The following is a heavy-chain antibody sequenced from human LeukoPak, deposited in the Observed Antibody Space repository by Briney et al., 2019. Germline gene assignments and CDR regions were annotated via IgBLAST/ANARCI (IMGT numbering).Heavy chain of an antibody. CDR1: GGSFSGYY. V-gene: IGHV4-34*01. CDR3: ARGDSSSWSPFDY. J-gene: IGHJ4*02. Sequence: SETLPLTCAVYGGSFSGYYWSWIRQPPGKGLEWIGEINHSGSTNYNPSLKSRVTISVDTSKNQFSLKLSSVTAADTAVYYCARGDSSSWSPFDYWGQGTLVTVSS. CDR2: INHSGST. D-gene: IGHD6-13*01.